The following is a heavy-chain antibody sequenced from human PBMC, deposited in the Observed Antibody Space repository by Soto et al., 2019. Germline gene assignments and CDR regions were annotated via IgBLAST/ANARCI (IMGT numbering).Heavy chain of an antibody. CDR1: GGSVSSGSYY. J-gene: IGHJ5*02. CDR3: ARDAYSSPAAAPYNWFDP. CDR2: IYYSGST. Sequence: LETLSLTCTGSGGSVSSGSYYWSWIRQPPGKGLEWIGYIYYSGSTNYNPSLKSRVTISVDTSKNQFSLKLSSVTTADTAVYYCARDAYSSPAAAPYNWFDPWGQGTLVTVSS. D-gene: IGHD6-13*01. V-gene: IGHV4-61*01.